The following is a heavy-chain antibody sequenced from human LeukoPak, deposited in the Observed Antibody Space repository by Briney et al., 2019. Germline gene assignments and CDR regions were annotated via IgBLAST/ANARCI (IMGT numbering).Heavy chain of an antibody. CDR1: GYTFTSYG. CDR3: AIGGGPGYSSSWYLNWFDP. Sequence: SVNVSCKASGYTFTSYGISWVRPAPGQGLEWMGGIIPIFGTANYAQKFQGRVTITTDESTSTAYMELSSLRSEDTAVYYCAIGGGPGYSSSWYLNWFDPWGQGTLVTISS. V-gene: IGHV1-69*05. CDR2: IIPIFGTA. J-gene: IGHJ5*02. D-gene: IGHD6-13*01.